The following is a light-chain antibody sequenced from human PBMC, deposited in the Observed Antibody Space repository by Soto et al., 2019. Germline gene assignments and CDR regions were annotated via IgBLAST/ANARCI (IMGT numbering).Light chain of an antibody. Sequence: QSVLTQPRSVSGSLGQSVTISCTGTSSDVGGYNYVSWYQQYPGKAPKLMIYDVSKRPSGVPDRFSGSKSGNTASLTISGLQAEDEADYYCYSYAGSYTFYVFGTGTKVTVL. CDR2: DVS. J-gene: IGLJ1*01. CDR1: SSDVGGYNY. CDR3: YSYAGSYTFYV. V-gene: IGLV2-11*01.